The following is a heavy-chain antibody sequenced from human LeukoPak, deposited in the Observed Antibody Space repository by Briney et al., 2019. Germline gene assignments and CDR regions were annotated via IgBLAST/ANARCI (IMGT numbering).Heavy chain of an antibody. J-gene: IGHJ5*02. CDR1: GYTFTSYG. Sequence: ASVKVSCKASGYTFTSYGISWVRQAPGQGLEWMGWIIAYNGNTNYAQKLQGRVTMTTDTSTSTAYMELRSLRSDDTAVYYCARERGYYYDSSGYYYRGDWFDPWGQGTLVTVSS. CDR2: IIAYNGNT. D-gene: IGHD3-22*01. V-gene: IGHV1-18*01. CDR3: ARERGYYYDSSGYYYRGDWFDP.